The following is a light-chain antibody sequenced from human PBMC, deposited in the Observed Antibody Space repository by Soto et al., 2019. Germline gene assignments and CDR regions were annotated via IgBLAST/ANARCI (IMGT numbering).Light chain of an antibody. Sequence: QSALTQPASVSGSPGQSITISCTGTSSDVGGYNYVSWYQQHPGKAPKLMIYNVSNRPSGVSNRFSGSKSGNTASLTISGLQAEDEGHYYCSSFTSTNTVLFGGGTKLTGL. J-gene: IGLJ2*01. CDR3: SSFTSTNTVL. V-gene: IGLV2-14*01. CDR2: NVS. CDR1: SSDVGGYNY.